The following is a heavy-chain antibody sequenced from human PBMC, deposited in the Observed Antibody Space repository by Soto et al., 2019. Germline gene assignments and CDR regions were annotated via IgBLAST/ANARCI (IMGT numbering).Heavy chain of an antibody. Sequence: SETLSLTCAVPGGSISSGGYYWSWIRQHPGKGLEWIGYIYYSGSTYYNPSLKSRVTISVDTSKNQFSLKLSSVTAADTAVYYCARQEYYYYGMDVWGQGTTVTVSS. CDR2: IYYSGST. CDR3: ARQEYYYYGMDV. CDR1: GGSISSGGYY. V-gene: IGHV4-31*11. J-gene: IGHJ6*02.